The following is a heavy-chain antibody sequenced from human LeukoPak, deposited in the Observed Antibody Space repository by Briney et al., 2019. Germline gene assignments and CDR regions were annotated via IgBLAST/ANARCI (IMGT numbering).Heavy chain of an antibody. D-gene: IGHD5-24*01. CDR1: GFTFSSYG. Sequence: PGGSLRLSCAASGFTFSSYGMHWVRQAPGKGLEWVAVISYDGSNKYYADSVKGRFTISRDNSKNTLYLQMNSLRAEDTAVYYCARVQRWLQLPHYWGQGTLVTVSS. V-gene: IGHV3-30*19. CDR2: ISYDGSNK. J-gene: IGHJ4*02. CDR3: ARVQRWLQLPHY.